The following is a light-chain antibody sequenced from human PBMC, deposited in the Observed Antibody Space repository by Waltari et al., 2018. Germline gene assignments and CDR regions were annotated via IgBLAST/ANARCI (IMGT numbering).Light chain of an antibody. V-gene: IGLV1-44*01. CDR1: SSNIGSNT. CDR3: AAWDDSLKEV. Sequence: QSVLTQPPSASGTPGQRVTISCSGSSSNIGSNTVNWYQQLPGTAPKLLIYSNNQRASGVPDRFSGSKSGTSASLAISGLQSEDEADYYCAAWDDSLKEVFGTGTKVTVL. J-gene: IGLJ1*01. CDR2: SNN.